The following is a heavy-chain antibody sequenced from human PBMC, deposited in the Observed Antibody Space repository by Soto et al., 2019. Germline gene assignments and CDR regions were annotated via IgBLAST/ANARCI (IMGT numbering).Heavy chain of an antibody. V-gene: IGHV3-7*03. CDR3: ARDPDIVATIFYRVQPPDY. J-gene: IGHJ4*02. Sequence: PGGSLRLSCAASGFTFSSYWMSWVRQAPEKGLEWVASIKQDGSEKYYVDSVKGRFTISRDNAKNSLYLQMNSLRAEDTAVYYCARDPDIVATIFYRVQPPDYWGQGTLVPVSS. D-gene: IGHD5-12*01. CDR2: IKQDGSEK. CDR1: GFTFSSYW.